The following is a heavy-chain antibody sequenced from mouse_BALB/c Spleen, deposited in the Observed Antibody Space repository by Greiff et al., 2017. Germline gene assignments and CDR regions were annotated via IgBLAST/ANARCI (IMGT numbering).Heavy chain of an antibody. CDR2: IWSGGST. V-gene: IGHV2-2*02. CDR3: ARNWGGYYYFDY. D-gene: IGHD2-3*01. CDR1: GFSLTSYG. J-gene: IGHJ2*01. Sequence: VKLVESGPGLVQPSQSLSITCTVSGFSLTSYGVHWVRQSPGKGLEWLGVIWSGGSTDYNAAFISRLSISKDNSKSQVFFKMNSLQANDTAIYYCARNWGGYYYFDYWGQGTTLTVSS.